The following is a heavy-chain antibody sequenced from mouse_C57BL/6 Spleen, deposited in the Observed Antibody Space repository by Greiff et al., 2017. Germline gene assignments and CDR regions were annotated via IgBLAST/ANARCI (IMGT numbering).Heavy chain of an antibody. CDR3: ARDDYDVRYAMDY. V-gene: IGHV1-80*01. D-gene: IGHD2-4*01. CDR1: GYAFSSYW. Sequence: QVQLQQSGAELVKPGASVKISCKASGYAFSSYWMNWVKQRPGKGLEWIGQIYPGDGDTNYNGKFKGKATLTADKSSSTAYMQLSSLTSEDSADYFCARDDYDVRYAMDYWGQGTSVTVSS. CDR2: IYPGDGDT. J-gene: IGHJ4*01.